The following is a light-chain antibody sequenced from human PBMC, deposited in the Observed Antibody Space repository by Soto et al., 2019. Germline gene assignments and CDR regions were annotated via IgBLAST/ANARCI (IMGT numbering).Light chain of an antibody. CDR3: QQYNRLYT. CDR2: DAS. Sequence: DIQMTQSPSTLSASVGDSVTITCRASQSISSWLAWYQQKPGKAPQLLIYDASSLESGVPSRFSGSGSGTEFTLTISSLQPDYFATYYCQQYNRLYTFGQGTKLEIK. J-gene: IGKJ2*01. V-gene: IGKV1-5*01. CDR1: QSISSW.